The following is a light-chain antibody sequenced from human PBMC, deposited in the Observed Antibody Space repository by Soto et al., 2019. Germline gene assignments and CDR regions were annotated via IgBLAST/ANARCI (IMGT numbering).Light chain of an antibody. J-gene: IGLJ2*01. Sequence: QSVLTQPPSVSGSPGQSVTISCTGTSSDVGGYNRVSWYQQPPGTAPKLMIYEVTYRPSGVPDRFSGSKSGNTASLTISGLQPEDEGDYYCSSYTSSSTLVFGGGTKLTVL. CDR2: EVT. CDR3: SSYTSSSTLV. CDR1: SSDVGGYNR. V-gene: IGLV2-18*02.